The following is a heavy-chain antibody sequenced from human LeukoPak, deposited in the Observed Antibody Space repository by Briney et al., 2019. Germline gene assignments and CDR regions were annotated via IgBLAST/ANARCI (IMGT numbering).Heavy chain of an antibody. Sequence: SETLSPTCTVSGGSTSSYYWSWIRQPAGKGLEWIGRIYTSGSTNYNPSLKSRVTMSVDTSKNQFSLKLSSVTAADTAVYYCAREGIAVAGYYYYYMDVWGKGTTVTISS. CDR2: IYTSGST. D-gene: IGHD6-19*01. CDR1: GGSTSSYY. J-gene: IGHJ6*03. V-gene: IGHV4-4*07. CDR3: AREGIAVAGYYYYYMDV.